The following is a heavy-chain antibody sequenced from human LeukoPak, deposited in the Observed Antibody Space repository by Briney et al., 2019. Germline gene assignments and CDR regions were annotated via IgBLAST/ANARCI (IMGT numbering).Heavy chain of an antibody. CDR3: AKDVPDDYDFWSGPDY. CDR2: ISGSGGST. V-gene: IGHV3-23*01. D-gene: IGHD3-3*01. J-gene: IGHJ4*02. Sequence: GRSLRLSCAASGFIFSSYAMHWVRQAPGKGLEWVSAISGSGGSTYYADSVKGRFTISRDNSKNTLYLQMNSLRAEDTAVYYCAKDVPDDYDFWSGPDYWGQGTLVAVSS. CDR1: GFIFSSYA.